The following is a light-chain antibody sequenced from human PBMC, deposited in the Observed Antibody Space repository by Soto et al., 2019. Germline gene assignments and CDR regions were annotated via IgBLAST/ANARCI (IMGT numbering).Light chain of an antibody. V-gene: IGKV3-15*01. J-gene: IGKJ3*01. CDR2: GAS. CDR1: QSVSSN. CDR3: QQYNNWPPL. Sequence: EIVITGCPATLYMSPGERATLSCRASQSVSSNLAWYQQKPGQPPRLLIYGASTRATGIPARFSGSGSGTEFTLTISSLQSEDFAVYYCQQYNNWPPLFGPGTKVDI.